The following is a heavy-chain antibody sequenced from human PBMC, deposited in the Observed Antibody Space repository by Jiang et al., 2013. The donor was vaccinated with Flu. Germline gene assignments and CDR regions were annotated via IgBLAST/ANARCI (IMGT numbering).Heavy chain of an antibody. CDR1: GYSISSGYY. Sequence: GPGLVKPSETLSLTCSVSGYSISSGYYWGWVRQPPGKGLEWIGSISHTGTTYYNPSLKTRLTISSDTSKNQFSLMLTSVTAADTAVYYCATTTGNWGQGTLVTVSS. CDR3: ATTTGN. CDR2: ISHTGTT. V-gene: IGHV4-38-2*02. D-gene: IGHD3-10*01. J-gene: IGHJ4*02.